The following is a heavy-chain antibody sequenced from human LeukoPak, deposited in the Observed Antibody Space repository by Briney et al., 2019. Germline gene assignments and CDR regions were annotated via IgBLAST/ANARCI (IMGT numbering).Heavy chain of an antibody. Sequence: GGSLRRSCAASGFTFSSYSMNWVRQAPGKGLEWVSYISSSSSTIYYADSVKGRFTISRDNAKNSLYLQMSNLRAEDTAVYFCARGGGLDVWGQGATVTVSS. CDR3: ARGGGLDV. CDR1: GFTFSSYS. V-gene: IGHV3-48*01. CDR2: ISSSSSTI. J-gene: IGHJ6*02. D-gene: IGHD3-16*01.